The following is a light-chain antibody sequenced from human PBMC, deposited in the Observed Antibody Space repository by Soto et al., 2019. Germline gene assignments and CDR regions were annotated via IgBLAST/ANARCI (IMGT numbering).Light chain of an antibody. CDR1: QDISNY. CDR3: QQYDNLPFT. Sequence: DIQMTQSPSSLSASVGDRVTITCQASQDISNYLNWYQQKPGKAPKLLIYDASNLETGVPSRFSGSGSGIDFTFTISSLQPEDIATYYCQQYDNLPFTVGPGTKVDIK. V-gene: IGKV1-33*01. CDR2: DAS. J-gene: IGKJ3*01.